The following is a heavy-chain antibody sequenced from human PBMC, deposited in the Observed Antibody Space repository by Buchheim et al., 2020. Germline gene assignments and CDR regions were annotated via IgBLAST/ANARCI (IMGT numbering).Heavy chain of an antibody. D-gene: IGHD6-13*01. V-gene: IGHV4-59*01. Sequence: QVQLQESGPGLVKPSETLSLTCTVSGGSISCYYWSWIRQPPGKGLEWIGYIYYTGSTNYNPSLKSRVTISIDTSKNQFSLKLSSVAAADTAVYYCARVGSSSWYWFDPWGQGTL. CDR1: GGSISCYY. CDR3: ARVGSSSWYWFDP. J-gene: IGHJ5*02. CDR2: IYYTGST.